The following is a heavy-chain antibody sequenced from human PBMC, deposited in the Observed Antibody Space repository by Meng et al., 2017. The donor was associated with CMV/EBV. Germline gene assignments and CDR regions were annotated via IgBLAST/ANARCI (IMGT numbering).Heavy chain of an antibody. CDR2: ISAYNGNT. D-gene: IGHD2-2*01. CDR3: ARVYQLLSAFDI. J-gene: IGHJ3*02. CDR1: GYTFTSYG. V-gene: IGHV1-18*01. Sequence: ASVNVSCKASGYTFTSYGISWVRQAPGQGLEWMGWISAYNGNTNYAQKLQGRVTMTTDTSTSTAYMELSRLRSDDTAVYYCARVYQLLSAFDIWGQGTMVTVSS.